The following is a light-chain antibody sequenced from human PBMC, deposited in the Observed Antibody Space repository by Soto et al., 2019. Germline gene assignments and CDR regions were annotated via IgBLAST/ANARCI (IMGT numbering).Light chain of an antibody. CDR2: EVS. J-gene: IGLJ1*01. CDR3: GSYTSSSTYV. V-gene: IGLV2-14*01. Sequence: QSVLTQPASVSGSPGQSITISCTGTSSDVGGYNYVSWYQQHPGKAPKLMIYEVSNRPSGGSNRFSGSKSGNTASLPISGLQAEDEADYYCGSYTSSSTYVFGTGTKVTVL. CDR1: SSDVGGYNY.